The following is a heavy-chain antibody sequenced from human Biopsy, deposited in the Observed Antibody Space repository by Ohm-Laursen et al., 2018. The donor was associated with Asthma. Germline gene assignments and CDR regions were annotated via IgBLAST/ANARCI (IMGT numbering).Heavy chain of an antibody. J-gene: IGHJ4*02. V-gene: IGHV3-30*18. CDR1: GFSFSNYG. Sequence: SLRLSCAASGFSFSNYGMHWVRQAPGKGLEWVAVMSCEESVQYFADSVKGRFTFSRDNSKNTLYLQMNSLRAEDSAVYFCAKEVFPGWELRRGPDSWGQGTLVTVSS. CDR2: MSCEESVQ. D-gene: IGHD1-26*01. CDR3: AKEVFPGWELRRGPDS.